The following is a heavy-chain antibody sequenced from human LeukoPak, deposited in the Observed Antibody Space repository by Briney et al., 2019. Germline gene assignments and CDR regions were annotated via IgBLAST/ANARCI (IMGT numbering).Heavy chain of an antibody. CDR2: MKGTGET. D-gene: IGHD3-16*01. CDR1: GLSFSSFA. V-gene: IGHV3-23*01. J-gene: IGHJ4*02. Sequence: HPGGSLRLSCAASGLSFSSFAMSWVRQAPARGLGWLSSMKGTGETIYADSVRGRCTLFRDGSRNTVYLQLNNLRVEDTAVYYCARASWVSTADAVRWGQGTVVTVSS. CDR3: ARASWVSTADAVR.